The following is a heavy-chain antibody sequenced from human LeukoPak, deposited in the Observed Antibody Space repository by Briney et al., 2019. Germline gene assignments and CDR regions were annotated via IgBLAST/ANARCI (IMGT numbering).Heavy chain of an antibody. CDR2: INSDGSST. Sequence: GGSLRLSCAASGFTFSSYWMHWVRQAPGKGLVWVSRINSDGSSTRYADSVKGRFTISRDNAKSTLYLRMNSLRAEDTAVYYCARGGGPDIAARPLDCWGQGTLVTVSS. CDR3: ARGGGPDIAARPLDC. J-gene: IGHJ4*02. CDR1: GFTFSSYW. D-gene: IGHD6-6*01. V-gene: IGHV3-74*01.